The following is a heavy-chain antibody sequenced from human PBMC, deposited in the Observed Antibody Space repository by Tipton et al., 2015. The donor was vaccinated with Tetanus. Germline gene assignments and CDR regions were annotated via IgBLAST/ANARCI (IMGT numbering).Heavy chain of an antibody. CDR2: IWYDGSA. V-gene: IGHV4-39*07. CDR3: ARAGGGSWGNFDY. Sequence: TLSLTCTVSGGSVSNSDYYWGWIRQSPGKGLEWIGSIWYDGSAYYNPSLKSRVTISVDTSKNQFSLKLSSVTAADTAVYYCARAGGGSWGNFDYWGQGTPVTVSS. J-gene: IGHJ4*02. CDR1: GGSVSNSDYY. D-gene: IGHD6-13*01.